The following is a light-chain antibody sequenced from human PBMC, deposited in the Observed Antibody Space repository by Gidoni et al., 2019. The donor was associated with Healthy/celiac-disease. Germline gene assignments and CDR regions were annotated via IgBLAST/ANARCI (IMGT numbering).Light chain of an antibody. Sequence: DTQMTQSPPSLSASVGDRVTITCRASQSISSYLNWYQHKPGKAPKLLIYAASSLQSGVPSRFSGSGSGTDFTLTISSLQPEEFATYYCQQSYSTPLTFXGXTKVXIK. J-gene: IGKJ4*01. CDR3: QQSYSTPLT. CDR1: QSISSY. CDR2: AAS. V-gene: IGKV1-39*01.